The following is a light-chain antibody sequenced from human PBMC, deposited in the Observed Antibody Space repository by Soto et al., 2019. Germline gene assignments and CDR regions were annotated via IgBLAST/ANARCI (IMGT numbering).Light chain of an antibody. J-gene: IGKJ3*01. V-gene: IGKV3-15*01. CDR3: QQYDNWPG. Sequence: EIVLTQSPRALSLSPAERATLSCRASQSVSNNYLAWYQQKPGQAPRLLIYGASTRATGIPARFSGSGSGTDFTLTISSLQSEDFAVYYCQQYDNWPGFGPGTKVDIK. CDR2: GAS. CDR1: QSVSNN.